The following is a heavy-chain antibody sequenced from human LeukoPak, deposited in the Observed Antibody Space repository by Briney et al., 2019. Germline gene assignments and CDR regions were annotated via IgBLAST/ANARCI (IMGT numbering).Heavy chain of an antibody. J-gene: IGHJ4*02. Sequence: GRSLRLSCAASGFTFSSYAMHWVRQAPGKGLEWVAVISYDGSNKYYADSVKGRFTISRDDSKNTVYLQMNSLRAEDTAVYYCARTDPAMVDYWGQGTLVSVSS. CDR2: ISYDGSNK. D-gene: IGHD5-18*01. V-gene: IGHV3-30*14. CDR1: GFTFSSYA. CDR3: ARTDPAMVDY.